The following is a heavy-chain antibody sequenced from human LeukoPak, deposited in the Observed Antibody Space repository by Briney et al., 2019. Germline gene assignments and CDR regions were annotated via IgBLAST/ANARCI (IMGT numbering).Heavy chain of an antibody. CDR1: GSSISSFY. J-gene: IGHJ4*02. V-gene: IGHV4-59*01. Sequence: SETLSLTCTVSGSSISSFYWSWIRQPPGKGLEWIGYIYSSGNTNYTPSLKSRVTISVDTSKNQFSLKLTSVTAADTAVYYCARGGVLLGIDYWGQGTLVTVSS. D-gene: IGHD2-8*02. CDR2: IYSSGNT. CDR3: ARGGVLLGIDY.